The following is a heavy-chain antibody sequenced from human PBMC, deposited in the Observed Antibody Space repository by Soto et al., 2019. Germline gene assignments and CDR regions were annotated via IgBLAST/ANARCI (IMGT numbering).Heavy chain of an antibody. Sequence: GASVKVSCKASGYTFTSYGISWVRQAPGQGLEWMGWISAYNGNTNYAQKLQGRVTMTTDTSTSTAYMELRSLRSDDTAVYYCARDLHPLSSPYFDYWGQGTLVPVSP. CDR2: ISAYNGNT. CDR3: ARDLHPLSSPYFDY. V-gene: IGHV1-18*01. D-gene: IGHD2-2*01. CDR1: GYTFTSYG. J-gene: IGHJ4*02.